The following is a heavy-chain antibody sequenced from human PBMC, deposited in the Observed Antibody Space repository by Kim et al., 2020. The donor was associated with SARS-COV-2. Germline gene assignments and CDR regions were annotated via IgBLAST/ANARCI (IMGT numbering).Heavy chain of an antibody. Sequence: GGSLRLSCAASGFTFSSYAMSWVRQAPGKGLEWVSAISGSGGSTYYADSVKGRFTISRDNSKNTLYLQMNSLRAEDTAVYYCAKGDDYGDYLYYFDYWGQGTLVTVSS. CDR3: AKGDDYGDYLYYFDY. D-gene: IGHD4-17*01. J-gene: IGHJ4*02. CDR1: GFTFSSYA. CDR2: ISGSGGST. V-gene: IGHV3-23*01.